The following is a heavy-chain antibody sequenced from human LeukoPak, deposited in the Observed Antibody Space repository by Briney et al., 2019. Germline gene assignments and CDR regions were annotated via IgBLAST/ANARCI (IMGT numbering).Heavy chain of an antibody. CDR2: INPNSGGT. Sequence: GASVKVSCKASGYTFTGYYMHWVRQAPGQGLEWMGWINPNSGGTNYAQKFQGRVTMTRDTSISTAYMELSRLRSDDTAVYYCASWAYDSSAGGAFDIWGQGTMVTVSS. CDR3: ASWAYDSSAGGAFDI. J-gene: IGHJ3*02. CDR1: GYTFTGYY. D-gene: IGHD3-22*01. V-gene: IGHV1-2*02.